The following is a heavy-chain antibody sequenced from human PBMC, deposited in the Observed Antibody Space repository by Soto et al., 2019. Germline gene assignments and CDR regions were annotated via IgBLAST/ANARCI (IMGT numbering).Heavy chain of an antibody. Sequence: LSLTCTVSGGSISSGGYYWSWIRQHPGKGLEWIGYIYYSGSTYYNPSLKSRVTISVDTSKNQFSLKLSSVTAADTAVYYCARGQPFWELQDAFDIWGQGTMVTVSS. CDR1: GGSISSGGYY. J-gene: IGHJ3*02. CDR2: IYYSGST. D-gene: IGHD1-7*01. V-gene: IGHV4-31*03. CDR3: ARGQPFWELQDAFDI.